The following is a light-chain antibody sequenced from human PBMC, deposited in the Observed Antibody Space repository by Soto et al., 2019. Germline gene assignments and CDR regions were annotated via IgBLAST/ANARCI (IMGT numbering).Light chain of an antibody. J-gene: IGKJ2*01. CDR2: AAS. Sequence: EVVLTQSPGTLSLSPGERATLSCRASQTVRSTYLARYQQKHGQPPRLLIYAASSRAPGIPDKFSGSGSGTDFTLTITRLESEDSAVYYCQQFGSSPPYTFGQGTKLEIK. CDR3: QQFGSSPPYT. V-gene: IGKV3-20*01. CDR1: QTVRSTY.